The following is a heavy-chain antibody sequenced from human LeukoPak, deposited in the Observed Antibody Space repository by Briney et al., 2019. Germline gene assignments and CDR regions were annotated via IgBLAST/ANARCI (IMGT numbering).Heavy chain of an antibody. CDR2: YDPEDDER. CDR3: STETAGNY. V-gene: IGHV1-24*01. J-gene: IGHJ4*02. D-gene: IGHD3-10*01. CDR1: VHTLRHLS. Sequence: GASVSVSCTPFVHTLRHLSIHWVRQAPGKGLEWMGGYDPEDDERIYSEKFLGRVTLTEDTSTDTAYMELTSLRSDDTAVYYCSTETAGNYWGQGTLVTVSS.